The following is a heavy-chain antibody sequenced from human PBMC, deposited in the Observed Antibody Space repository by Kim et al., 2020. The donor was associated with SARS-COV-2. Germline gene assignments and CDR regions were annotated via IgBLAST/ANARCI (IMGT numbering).Heavy chain of an antibody. J-gene: IGHJ6*02. Sequence: GGSLRLSCAASGFTVSSNYMSWVRQAPGKGLEWVSVIYSGGSTYYADSVKGRFTISRDNSKNTLYIQMNSLRAEDTAVYYCARDLYAYGMDVWGQGTTVTVSS. CDR1: GFTVSSNY. CDR3: ARDLYAYGMDV. CDR2: IYSGGST. D-gene: IGHD2-8*01. V-gene: IGHV3-53*01.